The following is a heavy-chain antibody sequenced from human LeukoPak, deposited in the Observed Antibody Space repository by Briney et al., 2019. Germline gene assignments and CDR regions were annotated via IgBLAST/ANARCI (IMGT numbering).Heavy chain of an antibody. J-gene: IGHJ6*03. V-gene: IGHV4-59*01. CDR3: ARGRGYYYYYMDV. Sequence: SETLSLTCTVSGGSISSYYWSWIRQPPGKGLEWIGYIYYSGSTNYNPSLKSRVTISVDTSKNQFSLKLSSVTAADTAVYYCARGRGYYYYYMDVWGKGTTVTISS. CDR1: GGSISSYY. D-gene: IGHD3-16*01. CDR2: IYYSGST.